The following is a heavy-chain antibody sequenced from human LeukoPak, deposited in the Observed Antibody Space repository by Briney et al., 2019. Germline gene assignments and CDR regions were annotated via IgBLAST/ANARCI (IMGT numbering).Heavy chain of an antibody. CDR1: GGTFSSYA. J-gene: IGHJ6*03. CDR2: IIPIFGTA. D-gene: IGHD2-2*01. Sequence: ASVKVSCKASGGTFSSYAISWVRQAPGQGLEWMGGIIPIFGTANYAQKFQGRATITADESTSTAYMELSSLRSEDTAVYYCAREVQVVPAATHYYCYYMDVWGKGTTVTVSS. V-gene: IGHV1-69*13. CDR3: AREVQVVPAATHYYCYYMDV.